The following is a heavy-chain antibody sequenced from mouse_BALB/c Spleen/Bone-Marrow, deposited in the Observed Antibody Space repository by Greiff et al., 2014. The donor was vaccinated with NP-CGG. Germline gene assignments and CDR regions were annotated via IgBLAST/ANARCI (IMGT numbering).Heavy chain of an antibody. Sequence: VQLQQSGAALVKPGASVKLSCTASGFNIKDTYMHWVKQRPEQGLEWIGRIDPANGNTKYDPKFQGKATITADTSSNTAYLQLSNLTAEDTAVYYYANYYYGNHFDYWGQGTTLTVSS. CDR1: GFNIKDTY. V-gene: IGHV14-3*02. CDR3: ANYYYGNHFDY. J-gene: IGHJ2*01. D-gene: IGHD1-1*01. CDR2: IDPANGNT.